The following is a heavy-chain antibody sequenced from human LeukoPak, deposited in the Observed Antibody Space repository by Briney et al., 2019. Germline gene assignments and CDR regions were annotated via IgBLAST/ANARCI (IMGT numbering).Heavy chain of an antibody. CDR2: IKQDGSEK. CDR1: GFTFSSYA. D-gene: IGHD2/OR15-2a*01. V-gene: IGHV3-7*01. CDR3: ARGTFF. J-gene: IGHJ4*02. Sequence: GGSLRLSCAASGFTFSSYAMSWVRQAPGKGLEWVANIKQDGSEKYYVDSVKGRFTISRDNAKNSLYLQMNSLRTEDTAVYYCARGTFFWGQGTLVTVSS.